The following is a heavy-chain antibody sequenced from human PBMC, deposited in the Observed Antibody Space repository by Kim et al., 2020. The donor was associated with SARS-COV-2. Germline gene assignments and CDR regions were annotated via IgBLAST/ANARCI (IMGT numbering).Heavy chain of an antibody. D-gene: IGHD2-2*01. J-gene: IGHJ3*01. CDR3: AHRIPGYCDSSSCVGAFDV. Sequence: SGPTLVNPTQTLTLTCTFSGFSLSTSGVGVGWIRQPPGKALEWLALIYWNNDKRCSPSLNSRLAITKDISKNEVVLTITNMDPVDTATYYCAHRIPGYCDSSSCVGAFDVWGQGTMVTVSS. V-gene: IGHV2-5*01. CDR1: GFSLSTSGVG. CDR2: IYWNNDK.